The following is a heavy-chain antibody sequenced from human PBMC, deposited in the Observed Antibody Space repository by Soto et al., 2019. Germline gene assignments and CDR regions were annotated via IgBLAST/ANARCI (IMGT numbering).Heavy chain of an antibody. V-gene: IGHV4-59*01. Sequence: SETLSVTCTVSGGSISNYYWNWSRQSPGKGLEWIGYIYSSGSTHYNPSLQNRVTISIDTSKNQVSLKVNSVTAADTAVYYCARDHPHSYGVYYFDYWGQGTPVT. J-gene: IGHJ4*02. CDR2: IYSSGST. D-gene: IGHD5-18*01. CDR3: ARDHPHSYGVYYFDY. CDR1: GGSISNYY.